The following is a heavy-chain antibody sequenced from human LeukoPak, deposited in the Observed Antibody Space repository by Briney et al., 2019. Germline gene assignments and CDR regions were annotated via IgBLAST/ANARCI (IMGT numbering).Heavy chain of an antibody. D-gene: IGHD3-22*01. CDR1: GYTFTGYY. CDR2: IIPIFGTA. V-gene: IGHV1-69*05. Sequence: GASVKVSCKASGYTFTGYYMHWVRQAPGQGLEWMGGIIPIFGTANYAQKFQGRVTITTDESTSTAYMELSSLRSEDTAVYYCAREQFSMIVVVEWGQGTLVTVSS. CDR3: AREQFSMIVVVE. J-gene: IGHJ4*02.